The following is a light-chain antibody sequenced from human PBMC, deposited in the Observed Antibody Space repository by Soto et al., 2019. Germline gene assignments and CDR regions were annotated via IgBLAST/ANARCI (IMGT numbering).Light chain of an antibody. CDR1: SSDVGGYNY. Sequence: QSALTQPPSASGSPGQSVTISCTGTSSDVGGYNYASWYQQHPGKAPKLLIYEVTKRPSGVPDRFSGSKSGNTASLTVSGLQAEDDADYYCSSYAGSNNLVFGGGTKLTVL. CDR2: EVT. CDR3: SSYAGSNNLV. J-gene: IGLJ2*01. V-gene: IGLV2-8*01.